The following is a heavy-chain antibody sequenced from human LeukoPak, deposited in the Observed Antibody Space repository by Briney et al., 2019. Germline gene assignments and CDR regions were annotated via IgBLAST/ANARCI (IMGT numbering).Heavy chain of an antibody. V-gene: IGHV3-21*01. CDR1: GFTFSSYS. Sequence: PGGSLRLSCAASGFTFSSYSMNWVRQAPGKGLEWVSSISSSSVYMYYADSVKGRFTISRDNAKNSLYLQMNSLRAEDTAVYYCARGVRDSAFGGQGTLVTVSS. CDR2: ISSSSVYM. J-gene: IGHJ4*02. CDR3: ARGVRDSAF. D-gene: IGHD3-3*02.